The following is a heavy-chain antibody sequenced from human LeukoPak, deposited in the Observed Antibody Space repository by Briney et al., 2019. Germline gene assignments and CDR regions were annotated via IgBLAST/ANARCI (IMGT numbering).Heavy chain of an antibody. J-gene: IGHJ5*02. V-gene: IGHV4-39*07. CDR3: AREVDAAAAYNWFDP. D-gene: IGHD2-2*01. Sequence: PSETLSLTCTVSGGSININTYYWGWIRQPPGKGLEWIGTIYYSGTTYYNPSLKSRVTISVDTSKNQFSLRLSSVTAADTAVYYCAREVDAAAAYNWFDPWGQGTLVTVSS. CDR1: GGSININTYY. CDR2: IYYSGTT.